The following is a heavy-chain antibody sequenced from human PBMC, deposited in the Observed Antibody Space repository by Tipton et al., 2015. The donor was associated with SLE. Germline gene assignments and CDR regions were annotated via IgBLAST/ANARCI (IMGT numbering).Heavy chain of an antibody. CDR3: SKEPVD. D-gene: IGHD4-23*01. Sequence: TLSLTCTVSGGSIGSSSYYWGWIRQPPGKKLEWIGTIYYSGSTYYNPSLKSRVTISVDTSKNQFSLKMTSLTAADTAIYYCSKEPVDWGQGTLVTVST. CDR2: IYYSGST. V-gene: IGHV4-39*01. CDR1: GGSIGSSSYY. J-gene: IGHJ1*01.